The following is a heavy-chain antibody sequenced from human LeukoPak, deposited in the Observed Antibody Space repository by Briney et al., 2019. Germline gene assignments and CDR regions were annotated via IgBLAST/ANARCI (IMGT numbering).Heavy chain of an antibody. CDR2: IDSSGIT. CDR3: ARGSPATRGAFDI. Sequence: PSETQSLTCTVSGGSISSFYYTWIRQPPGKGLEWIGYIDSSGITNYNSSLNSRVTISLDTSQNQFSLKLNSVTAADTAVYYCARGSPATRGAFDIWGQGTMVTVSS. V-gene: IGHV4-59*01. CDR1: GGSISSFY. J-gene: IGHJ3*02. D-gene: IGHD1-26*01.